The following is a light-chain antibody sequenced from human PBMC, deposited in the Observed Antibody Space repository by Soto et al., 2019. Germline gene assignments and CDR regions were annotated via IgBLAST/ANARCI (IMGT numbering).Light chain of an antibody. J-gene: IGKJ4*01. CDR2: DAS. CDR3: QQYNSYPLT. V-gene: IGKV1-5*01. Sequence: DIQMTQSPSTLSASVGDGVTITCRASQSISSWLAWYQQKPGKAPKLLIYDASSLESGVPSRFSGSGSGTEFALTISSLQPDDFATYYCQQYNSYPLTFGGGTKVDIK. CDR1: QSISSW.